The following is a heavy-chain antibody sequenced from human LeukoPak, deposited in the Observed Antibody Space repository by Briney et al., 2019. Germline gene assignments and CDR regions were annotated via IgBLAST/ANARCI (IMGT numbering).Heavy chain of an antibody. Sequence: SETLSLTCTVAGGSINSYYWSWIRQPPGKGLEWIGYIYYSGSTNYNPSLKSRVTISVDTSKNQFSLRLNSVTAADTAVYYCASDSSGYYWGQGTLVTVSS. CDR1: GGSINSYY. V-gene: IGHV4-59*01. D-gene: IGHD3-22*01. CDR3: ASDSSGYY. J-gene: IGHJ4*02. CDR2: IYYSGST.